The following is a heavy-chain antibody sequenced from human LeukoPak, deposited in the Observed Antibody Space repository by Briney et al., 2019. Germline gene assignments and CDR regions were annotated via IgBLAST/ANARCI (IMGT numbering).Heavy chain of an antibody. CDR3: ASKLGYCSSTSCYTGDYYYYYMDV. CDR2: IIPIFGTA. V-gene: IGHV1-69*13. D-gene: IGHD2-2*02. CDR1: GYTFTSYG. Sequence: ASVKVSCKASGYTFTSYGISWVRQAPGQGLEWMGGIIPIFGTANYAQKFQGRVTITADESTSTAYMELSSLRSEDTAVYYCASKLGYCSSTSCYTGDYYYYYMDVWGKGTTVTVSS. J-gene: IGHJ6*03.